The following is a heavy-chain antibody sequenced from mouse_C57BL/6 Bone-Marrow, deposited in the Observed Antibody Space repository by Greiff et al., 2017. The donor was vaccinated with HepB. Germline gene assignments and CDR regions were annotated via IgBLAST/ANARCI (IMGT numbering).Heavy chain of an antibody. CDR3: ARSVPRAMDY. V-gene: IGHV1-82*01. Sequence: VKLQESGPELVKPGASVKISCKASGYAFSSSWMNWVKQRPGKGLEWIGRIYPGDGDTNYNGKFKGKATLTADKSSSTAYMQLSSLTSEDSAVYFCARSVPRAMDYWGQGTSVTVSS. CDR2: IYPGDGDT. CDR1: GYAFSSSW. J-gene: IGHJ4*01.